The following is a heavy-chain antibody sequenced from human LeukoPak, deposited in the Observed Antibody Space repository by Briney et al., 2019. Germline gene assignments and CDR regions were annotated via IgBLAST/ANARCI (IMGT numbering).Heavy chain of an antibody. D-gene: IGHD1-1*01. CDR1: GFIFSDYY. J-gene: IGHJ6*03. CDR3: AREDNVWNLLYNYYMDV. V-gene: IGHV3-11*01. CDR2: IDVRGDSI. Sequence: PGGSLRLSCAASGFIFSDYYMTWIRQAPWKGLEWVAHIDVRGDSILYADSVKGRFTISRDSAKNSLYLQMNSLRVEDTAVYYCAREDNVWNLLYNYYMDVWGKGTTVTVSS.